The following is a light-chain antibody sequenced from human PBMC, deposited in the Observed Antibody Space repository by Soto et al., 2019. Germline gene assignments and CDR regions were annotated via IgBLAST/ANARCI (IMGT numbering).Light chain of an antibody. CDR1: QSLSSN. CDR2: GAS. Sequence: EIVMTQSPATLSVSPGERATLSCRASQSLSSNLAWYQQKPGQAPRLLIYGASTRATGIPARFSGSGSGTEFNLTISSLQSEDFAVYYCQQFDTWPRTFGQGTKVEVK. V-gene: IGKV3-15*01. CDR3: QQFDTWPRT. J-gene: IGKJ1*01.